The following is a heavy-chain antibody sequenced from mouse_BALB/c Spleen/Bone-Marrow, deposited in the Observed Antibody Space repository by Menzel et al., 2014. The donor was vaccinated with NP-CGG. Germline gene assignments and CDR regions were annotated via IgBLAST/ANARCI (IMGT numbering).Heavy chain of an antibody. V-gene: IGHV5-6-3*01. CDR3: ARVWYFDY. CDR2: INSNGGST. Sequence: LVKPGGSLKLSCAASGFTFSSYGMSWVRQTPDKRLELVATINSNGGSTYYPDSVKGRFTISRDNAKNTLYLQMSSLKSEDTAMYYCARVWYFDYWGQGTSLTVSS. J-gene: IGHJ2*03. CDR1: GFTFSSYG.